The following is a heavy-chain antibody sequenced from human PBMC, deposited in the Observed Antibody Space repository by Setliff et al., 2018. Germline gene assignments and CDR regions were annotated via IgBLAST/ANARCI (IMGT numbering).Heavy chain of an antibody. J-gene: IGHJ4*02. V-gene: IGHV4-4*08. CDR1: GGSVSPYF. D-gene: IGHD1-26*01. Sequence: SETLSLTCTVSGGSVSPYFWSWIRQPPGEGLEWIGRLHTSGTTDYNPSLKGRVTISADTSTNHFSLKLTSVTAADTAVYYCARDNTIVGATDYWGQGALVTVSS. CDR2: LHTSGTT. CDR3: ARDNTIVGATDY.